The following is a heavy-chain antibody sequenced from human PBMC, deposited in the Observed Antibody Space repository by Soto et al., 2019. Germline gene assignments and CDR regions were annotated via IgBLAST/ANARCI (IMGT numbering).Heavy chain of an antibody. J-gene: IGHJ4*02. CDR2: VSHDGRNT. V-gene: IGHV3-30*18. CDR3: AKGGRQWLVTSDFNY. Sequence: VQLVESGGGVVQPGRSLRLSCAASGFTFSDYAMHWVRQAPGKGLEWVAVVSHDGRNTHYADSVKGRFTISRDSSKNTVSVEMTSLRAEDTAVYYCAKGGRQWLVTSDFNYWGQGDMVTVSS. D-gene: IGHD6-19*01. CDR1: GFTFSDYA.